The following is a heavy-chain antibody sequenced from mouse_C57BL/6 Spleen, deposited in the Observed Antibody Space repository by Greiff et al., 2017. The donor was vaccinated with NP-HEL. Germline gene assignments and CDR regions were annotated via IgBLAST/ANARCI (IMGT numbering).Heavy chain of an antibody. CDR3: TRLDYYGSSQGDYFDY. CDR1: GYTFTDYE. Sequence: VKLQESGAELVRPGASVTLSCKASGYTFTDYEMHWVKQTPVHGLEWIGAIDPETGGTAYNQKFKGKAILTADKSSSTAYMELRSLTSEDSAVYYCTRLDYYGSSQGDYFDYWGQGTTLTVSS. CDR2: IDPETGGT. D-gene: IGHD1-1*01. V-gene: IGHV1-15*01. J-gene: IGHJ2*01.